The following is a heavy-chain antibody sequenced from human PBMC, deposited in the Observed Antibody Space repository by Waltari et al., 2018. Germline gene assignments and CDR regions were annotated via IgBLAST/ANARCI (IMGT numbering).Heavy chain of an antibody. D-gene: IGHD3-16*01. V-gene: IGHV4-39*07. CDR3: ARLKMALGSLGGGMDV. CDR1: GGSISSSSYY. J-gene: IGHJ6*02. Sequence: QLQLQESGPGLVKPSETLSLTCTVSGGSISSSSYYWSWIRQPPGKGLEWIGSIYYSGSTYYHPSLNSRVTISVDTSKNQFSLKLSSVTAADTAVYYCARLKMALGSLGGGMDVWGQGTTVTVSS. CDR2: IYYSGST.